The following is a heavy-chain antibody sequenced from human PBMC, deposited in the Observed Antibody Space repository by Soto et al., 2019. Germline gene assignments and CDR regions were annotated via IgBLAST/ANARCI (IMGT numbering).Heavy chain of an antibody. CDR1: GFPFNNYH. CDR3: AREVNGWYRAFDH. J-gene: IGHJ4*02. V-gene: IGHV1-46*02. CDR2: SDPTGGDT. Sequence: QVQLVQSGAEVKKPGASVKVSCEAAGFPFNNYHIHWVRQAPGQGLECMGKSDPTGGDTHYAQQFQGRGTMTRDTSTSTVYMELSSLRSDDTAVYYCAREVNGWYRAFDHWGQGTLVTVSS. D-gene: IGHD6-19*01.